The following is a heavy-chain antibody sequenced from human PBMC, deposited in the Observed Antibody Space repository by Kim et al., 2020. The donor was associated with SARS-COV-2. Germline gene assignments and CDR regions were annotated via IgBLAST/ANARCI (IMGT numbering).Heavy chain of an antibody. V-gene: IGHV4-34*01. Sequence: SETLSLTCAVYGGSFSGYYWSWIRQPPGKGLEWIGEINHSGSTNYNPSLKSRVTISVDTSKNQFSLKLSSVTAADTAVYYCARKVGAAAKLDYWGQGTLVTVSS. CDR1: GGSFSGYY. CDR3: ARKVGAAAKLDY. J-gene: IGHJ4*02. CDR2: INHSGST. D-gene: IGHD6-13*01.